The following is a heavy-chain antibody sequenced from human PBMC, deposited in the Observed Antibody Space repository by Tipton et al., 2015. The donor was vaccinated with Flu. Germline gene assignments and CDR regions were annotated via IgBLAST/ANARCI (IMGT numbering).Heavy chain of an antibody. D-gene: IGHD6-13*01. Sequence: SLRLSCATSGFTFSSYSMTWVRQAPGKGLECVANIKEDGSEKYYVDSVKGRFTISRDNAKNSLYLQMNSLRAEDTAVYYCARDLRGSRWTPPQYWGQGTLVIVSS. CDR2: IKEDGSEK. J-gene: IGHJ1*01. V-gene: IGHV3-7*01. CDR3: ARDLRGSRWTPPQY. CDR1: GFTFSSYS.